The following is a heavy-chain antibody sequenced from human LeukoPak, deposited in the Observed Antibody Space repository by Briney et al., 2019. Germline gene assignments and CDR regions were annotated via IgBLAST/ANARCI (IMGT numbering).Heavy chain of an antibody. Sequence: SLRLSCAASGFTCDDYAMHWVRQAPGKGLEWVSGISWNSGSIGYADSVEGRFTISRDNAKNSLYLQMNSLRAEDTALYYCAKDIRNYYYYGMDVGGQGTTVTVSS. CDR3: AKDIRNYYYYGMDV. CDR1: GFTCDDYA. CDR2: ISWNSGSI. V-gene: IGHV3-9*01. J-gene: IGHJ6*02.